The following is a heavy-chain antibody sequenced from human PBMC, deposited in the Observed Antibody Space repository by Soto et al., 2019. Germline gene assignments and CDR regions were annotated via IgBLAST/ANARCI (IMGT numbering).Heavy chain of an antibody. J-gene: IGHJ6*02. CDR3: AYLPCSGGSCYWFSFSGMDV. V-gene: IGHV2-5*02. Sequence: QITLKESGPPLVKPTQTLTLTCTFSGFSLSTSGVGVAWIRQPPGKALEWLALIYWDDDKRYRPSLESRLTIXXXPXXTQVVLTMTNMDSVDTATYYCAYLPCSGGSCYWFSFSGMDVWGQGTTVTVSS. CDR2: IYWDDDK. CDR1: GFSLSTSGVG. D-gene: IGHD2-15*01.